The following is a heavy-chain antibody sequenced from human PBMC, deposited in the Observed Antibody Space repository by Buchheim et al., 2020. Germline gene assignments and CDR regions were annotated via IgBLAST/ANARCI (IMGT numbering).Heavy chain of an antibody. Sequence: QVRLQQWGAGLLKPSETLSLTCVVSGGPFSRYYWSWIRQTPGKGLEWIGEIDHNGGTNYNPSLESRVTISVDTSRNQLSLRLISVTAADTAVYYCAKGYCSGGSCLGREYWGQGTL. J-gene: IGHJ4*02. V-gene: IGHV4-34*02. CDR1: GGPFSRYY. D-gene: IGHD2-15*01. CDR2: IDHNGGT. CDR3: AKGYCSGGSCLGREY.